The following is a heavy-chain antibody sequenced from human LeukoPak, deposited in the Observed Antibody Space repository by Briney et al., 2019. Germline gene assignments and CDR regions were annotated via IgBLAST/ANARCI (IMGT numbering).Heavy chain of an antibody. D-gene: IGHD2-2*01. CDR2: INHSGST. J-gene: IGHJ4*02. CDR1: GGSISSGGYY. V-gene: IGHV4-34*01. Sequence: SETLSPTCAVSGGSISSGGYYWSWIRQPPGKGLEWIGEINHSGSTNYNPSLKSRVTISVDTSKNQFSLKLSSVTAADTAVYYCARSLPRIVVVPAASARNVISSKYYFDYWGQGTLVTVSS. CDR3: ARSLPRIVVVPAASARNVISSKYYFDY.